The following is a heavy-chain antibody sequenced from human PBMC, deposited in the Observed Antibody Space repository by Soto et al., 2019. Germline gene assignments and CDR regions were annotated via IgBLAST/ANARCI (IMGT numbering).Heavy chain of an antibody. D-gene: IGHD3-10*02. CDR1: GGSISSSNW. Sequence: QVQLQESGPGLVKPSGTLSLTCAVSGGSISSSNWWSWVRQPPGKGLEWIGEVYHSGSTNYNPPLKSRVTISVDTSTHQVSLKLSSVTAADTAVYYCASVRGGYYYAMDVWGQGTTVTVSS. J-gene: IGHJ6*02. V-gene: IGHV4-4*02. CDR2: VYHSGST. CDR3: ASVRGGYYYAMDV.